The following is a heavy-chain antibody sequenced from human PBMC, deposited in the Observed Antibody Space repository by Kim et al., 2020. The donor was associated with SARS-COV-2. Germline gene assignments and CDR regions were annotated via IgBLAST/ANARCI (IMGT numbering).Heavy chain of an antibody. Sequence: GGSLRLSCAASGFTLSSYDMHWVRQATGKGLEWVSGIGTAGDTYYPGSVKGRFTISREKAKNSLYLQMNSLRAGDTAVYYCARGRALYSSGWSTGGLWYFDLWGRGTLVTVSS. J-gene: IGHJ2*01. D-gene: IGHD6-19*01. CDR3: ARGRALYSSGWSTGGLWYFDL. CDR2: IGTAGDT. V-gene: IGHV3-13*01. CDR1: GFTLSSYD.